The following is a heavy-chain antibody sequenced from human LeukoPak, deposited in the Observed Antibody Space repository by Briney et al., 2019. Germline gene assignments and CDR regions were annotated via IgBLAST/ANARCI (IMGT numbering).Heavy chain of an antibody. CDR2: ISSSSSTI. V-gene: IGHV3-48*04. J-gene: IGHJ4*02. CDR3: ARAWGSYLYYFDY. CDR1: GYTFSSYS. D-gene: IGHD1-26*01. Sequence: GASVKVSCKASGYTFSSYSMNWVRQAPGKGLEWVSYISSSSSTIYYADSVKGRFTISRDNAKNSLYLQMNSLRAEDTAVYYCARAWGSYLYYFDYWGQGTLVTVSS.